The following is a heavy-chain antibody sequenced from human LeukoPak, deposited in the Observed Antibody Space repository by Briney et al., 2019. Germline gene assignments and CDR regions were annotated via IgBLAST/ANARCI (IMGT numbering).Heavy chain of an antibody. D-gene: IGHD6-19*01. V-gene: IGHV4-39*07. CDR3: ARGDSGSGWYGY. CDR2: GDYSGGT. CDR1: GDSFTSVTDY. Sequence: SETLSLTCTVSGDSFTSVTDYWAWIRQPPGKGLEWIASGDYSGGTYYNPSLESRVAISADMSKNQISLKLTSVTGADTAVYYCARGDSGSGWYGYWGQGTLVTVSS. J-gene: IGHJ4*02.